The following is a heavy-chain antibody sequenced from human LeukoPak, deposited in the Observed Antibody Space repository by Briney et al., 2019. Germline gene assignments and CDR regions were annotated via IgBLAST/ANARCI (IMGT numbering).Heavy chain of an antibody. CDR2: MNPNSGNT. Sequence: ASVKVSCKASGYTFTSYDINWVRQATGQGLEWMGWMNPNSGNTGYAQKFQGRVTITRNTSISTAYMELSSLRSEDTAVYYCTTGGHGSYDSSGYYLGDYWGQGTLVTVSS. V-gene: IGHV1-8*03. CDR3: TTGGHGSYDSSGYYLGDY. J-gene: IGHJ4*02. D-gene: IGHD3-22*01. CDR1: GYTFTSYD.